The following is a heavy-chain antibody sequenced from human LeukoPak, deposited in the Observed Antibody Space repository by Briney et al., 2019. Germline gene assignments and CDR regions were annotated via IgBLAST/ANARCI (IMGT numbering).Heavy chain of an antibody. J-gene: IGHJ4*02. CDR3: ASIRGSYLYFDY. V-gene: IGHV1-8*01. CDR1: GYTFTSYD. CDR2: MNPNSGNT. Sequence: ASVKVSCKASGYTFTSYDINWVRQATGQGLEWMGWMNPNSGNTGYAQKFQGRVTMTRNTSISTAYMELSSLRSEDTAVYYCASIRGSYLYFDYWGQGTLVTVSS. D-gene: IGHD1-26*01.